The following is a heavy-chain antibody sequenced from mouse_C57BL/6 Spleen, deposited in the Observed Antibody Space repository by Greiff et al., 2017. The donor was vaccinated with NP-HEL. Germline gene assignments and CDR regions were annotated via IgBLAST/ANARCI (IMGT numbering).Heavy chain of an antibody. CDR3: TRTMNYYGSSYWYFDV. D-gene: IGHD1-1*01. Sequence: QVQLKQSGAELVRPGASVTLSCKASGYTFTDYEMHWVKQTPVHGLEWIGAIDPETGGNAYNQKFKGKAILTADKSSSTAYMELRSLTSEDSAVYYCTRTMNYYGSSYWYFDVWGTGTTVTVSS. V-gene: IGHV1-15*01. CDR2: IDPETGGN. CDR1: GYTFTDYE. J-gene: IGHJ1*03.